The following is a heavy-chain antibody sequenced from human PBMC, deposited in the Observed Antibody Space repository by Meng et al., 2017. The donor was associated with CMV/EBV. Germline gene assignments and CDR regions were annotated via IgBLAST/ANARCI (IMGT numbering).Heavy chain of an antibody. CDR2: ISYDGSNE. CDR3: ARGAARPNYYYYYGMDV. D-gene: IGHD6-6*01. Sequence: GESLKISCAASGFTFSSYAMHWVRQAPGKGLEWVAVISYDGSNEYYADSVKGRFTISRDNSKNTLYLQMNSLRAEDTAVYYCARGAARPNYYYYYGMDVWGQGTTVTVSS. CDR1: GFTFSSYA. V-gene: IGHV3-30-3*01. J-gene: IGHJ6*01.